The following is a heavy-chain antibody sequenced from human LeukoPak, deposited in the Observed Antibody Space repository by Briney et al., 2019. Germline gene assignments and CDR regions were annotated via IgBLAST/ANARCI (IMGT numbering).Heavy chain of an antibody. Sequence: GGSLRLSCAASGFTVSNNYMIWVRQAPGKGLEWVGFIRSKAYGGTTEYAASVKGRFTISRDDSKSIAYLQMNSLKTEDTAVYYCTRSYDSSGYDAFDIWGQGTMVTVSS. V-gene: IGHV3-71*01. CDR1: GFTVSNNY. J-gene: IGHJ3*02. CDR3: TRSYDSSGYDAFDI. D-gene: IGHD3-22*01. CDR2: IRSKAYGGTT.